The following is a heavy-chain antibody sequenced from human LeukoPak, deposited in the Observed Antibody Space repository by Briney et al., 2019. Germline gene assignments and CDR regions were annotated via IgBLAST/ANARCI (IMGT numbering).Heavy chain of an antibody. Sequence: GGSLRLSCAVSGLTFRSYWMHWVRHAPGKGLVWVSRLNSDGSNTSYADSVKGRFTISRDNAKKTLYLQMNGLRVEDSAVYYCVRGITIFGVLRSPWFDPWGQGTLVTVSS. V-gene: IGHV3-74*01. CDR2: LNSDGSNT. CDR1: GLTFRSYW. D-gene: IGHD3-3*01. J-gene: IGHJ5*02. CDR3: VRGITIFGVLRSPWFDP.